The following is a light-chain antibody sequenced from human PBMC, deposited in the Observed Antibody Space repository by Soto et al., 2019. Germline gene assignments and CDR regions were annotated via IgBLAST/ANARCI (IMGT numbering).Light chain of an antibody. V-gene: IGKV1-5*03. CDR2: KAS. CDR1: QSISNS. CDR3: QQYNSDWNT. Sequence: DIQMTQSPSTLSASVRDRVTITCRASQSISNSFAWYQQRPGKAPKLLIYKASSLETGVPSRFSGSGSGTEFTLTIRSLQPDDFATYYCQQYNSDWNTFGQGTRLEIK. J-gene: IGKJ5*01.